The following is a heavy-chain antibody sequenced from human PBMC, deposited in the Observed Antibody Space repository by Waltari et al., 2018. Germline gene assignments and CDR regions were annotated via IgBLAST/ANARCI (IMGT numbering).Heavy chain of an antibody. V-gene: IGHV3-21*01. CDR1: GFTFSTYS. D-gene: IGHD6-6*01. CDR3: AREGSREYSSPDDY. CDR2: ISSSSRYI. Sequence: EVQLVESGGGMVKPGGSLRVSCADSGFTFSTYSMNWVRMTPGKGLEWVSSISSSSRYIYYADSVKGRFTISRDNAKNSLYLQMNSLRAEDTAVYYCAREGSREYSSPDDYWGQGTLVTVSS. J-gene: IGHJ4*02.